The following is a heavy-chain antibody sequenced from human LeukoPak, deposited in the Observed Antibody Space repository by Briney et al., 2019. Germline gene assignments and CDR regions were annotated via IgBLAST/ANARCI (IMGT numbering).Heavy chain of an antibody. Sequence: GAPVKVSCKASGYTFTSYDINWVRQATGQGLEWMGWMNPNSGNTGYAQKFQGRVAMTRNTSMSTAYMELSSLRSEDTAVYYCARGQGGSYSDDAFDIWGQGTMVTVSS. V-gene: IGHV1-8*01. CDR1: GYTFTSYD. CDR2: MNPNSGNT. J-gene: IGHJ3*02. D-gene: IGHD1-26*01. CDR3: ARGQGGSYSDDAFDI.